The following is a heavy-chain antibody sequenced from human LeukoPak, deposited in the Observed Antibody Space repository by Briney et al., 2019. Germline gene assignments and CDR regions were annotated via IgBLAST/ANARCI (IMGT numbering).Heavy chain of an antibody. CDR1: GFTFSSYA. CDR3: ANRGDSSSWTDYYYYGMDV. J-gene: IGHJ6*02. Sequence: GGSLRLSCAASGFTFSSYAMSWVRQAPGKGLEWVSAISGSGGSTYYADSVKGRFTISRDNSKNMLYLQMNSLRAEDTAVYYCANRGDSSSWTDYYYYGMDVWGQGTTVTVSS. CDR2: ISGSGGST. V-gene: IGHV3-23*01. D-gene: IGHD6-13*01.